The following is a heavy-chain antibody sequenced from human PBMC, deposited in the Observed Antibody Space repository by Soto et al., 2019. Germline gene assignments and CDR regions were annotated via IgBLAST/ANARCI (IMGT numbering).Heavy chain of an antibody. D-gene: IGHD4-17*01. V-gene: IGHV3-23*01. CDR1: GFTFSSYA. CDR3: AKDRAATVTRPCYFDY. J-gene: IGHJ4*02. CDR2: ISGSGGST. Sequence: GSLRLSCAASGFTFSSYAMSWVRQAPGKGLEWVSAISGSGGSTYYADSVKGRFTISRDNSKNTLYLQMNSLRAEDTAVYYCAKDRAATVTRPCYFDYWGQGTLVTVSS.